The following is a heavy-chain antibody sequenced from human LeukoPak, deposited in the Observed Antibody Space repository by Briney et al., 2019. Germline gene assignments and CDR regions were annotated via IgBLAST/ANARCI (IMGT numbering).Heavy chain of an antibody. CDR2: INHSGST. J-gene: IGHJ4*02. V-gene: IGHV4-34*01. CDR1: GGSFSGYY. D-gene: IGHD4-11*01. CDR3: ARLNKHTVMAPPYFDY. Sequence: SETLSLTCAVYGGSFSGYYWGWVRQPPGKGLEWGGEINHSGSTKYNPSLKSRVTISVDTSKNQFSLKLSSVTAADTAVYYCARLNKHTVMAPPYFDYWGQGTLVTVSS.